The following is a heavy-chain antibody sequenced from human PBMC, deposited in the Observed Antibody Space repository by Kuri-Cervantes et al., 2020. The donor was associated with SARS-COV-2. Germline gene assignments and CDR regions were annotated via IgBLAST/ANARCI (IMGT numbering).Heavy chain of an antibody. V-gene: IGHV1-69*13. D-gene: IGHD1-26*01. CDR2: IIPIFGTA. J-gene: IGHJ6*03. CDR3: ARGHSGSYYYYYYMDV. CDR1: GYTFTSYG. Sequence: SVKVSCKASGYTFTSYGISWVRQAPGQGLEWMGGIIPIFGTANYVQKFQGRVTITADESTSTAYMELSSLRSEDTAVYYCARGHSGSYYYYYYMDVWGKGTTVTVSS.